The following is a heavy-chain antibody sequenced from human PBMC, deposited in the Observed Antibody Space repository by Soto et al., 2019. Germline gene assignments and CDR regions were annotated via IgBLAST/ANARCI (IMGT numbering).Heavy chain of an antibody. CDR2: IYYSGST. CDR3: ARGPNIRTFDY. CDR1: GGSVRSSTYY. Sequence: SETLSLTCTVSGGSVRSSTYYWGWIRQPPGKGLEWIASIYYSGSTTYNPSLKSRVTISVDTSKNQFSLKLSSVTAADTAVYYCARGPNIRTFDYWGHGTLVTVSS. V-gene: IGHV4-39*07. J-gene: IGHJ4*01.